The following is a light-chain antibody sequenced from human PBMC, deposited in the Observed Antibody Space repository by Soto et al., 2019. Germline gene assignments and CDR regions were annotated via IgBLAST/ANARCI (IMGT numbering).Light chain of an antibody. CDR1: SSNVGSHY. CDR2: DNT. J-gene: IGLJ2*01. Sequence: QSVLTQPPSVSAAPGQTVTISCSGNSSNVGSHYVSWYQILPGTAPKVLIYDNTKRPSGIPDRFSGSQSGTSATLDITGLQTGDEADYYCATWDGSLDVVLFGGGTKLTVL. V-gene: IGLV1-51*01. CDR3: ATWDGSLDVVL.